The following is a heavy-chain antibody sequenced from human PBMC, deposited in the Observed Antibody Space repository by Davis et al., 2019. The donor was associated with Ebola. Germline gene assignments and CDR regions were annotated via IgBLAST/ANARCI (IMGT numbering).Heavy chain of an antibody. V-gene: IGHV3-21*01. Sequence: GESLKISCAASGFTFSSYSMNWVRQAPGKGLEWVSSISISSSYIYYADSVKGRFTISRDNAKNSLYLQMNSLRAEDTAVYYCARDSSGWFHFDYWGQGTLVTVSS. CDR1: GFTFSSYS. J-gene: IGHJ4*02. D-gene: IGHD6-19*01. CDR2: ISISSSYI. CDR3: ARDSSGWFHFDY.